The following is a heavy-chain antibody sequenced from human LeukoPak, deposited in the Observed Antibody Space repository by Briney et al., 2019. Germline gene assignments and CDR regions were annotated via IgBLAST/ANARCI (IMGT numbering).Heavy chain of an antibody. V-gene: IGHV3-23*01. Sequence: GGSLRLSCAASGFTFSSYAMSWVRQAPGKGLGWVSAISGSGGSTYYADSAKGRFTISRDNSKNTLYLQMNSLRAEDTAVYYCALRFKAPGDYWGQGTLVTVSS. D-gene: IGHD4-17*01. J-gene: IGHJ4*02. CDR2: ISGSGGST. CDR3: ALRFKAPGDY. CDR1: GFTFSSYA.